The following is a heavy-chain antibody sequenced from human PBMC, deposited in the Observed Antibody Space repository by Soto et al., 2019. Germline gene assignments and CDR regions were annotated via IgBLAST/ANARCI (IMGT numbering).Heavy chain of an antibody. CDR3: AKDTYYFDSSGYYVFDS. V-gene: IGHV3-30*18. J-gene: IGHJ4*02. Sequence: QVPLVESGGGVVQPGRSLRLSCAGSGLTFSSYGIHWVRQAPGKGLEWVAVISYDGGNKHYADSVQGRFSISRDNSKNTLYLQMNSLRVEDTAVYYCAKDTYYFDSSGYYVFDSWGQGTLVTVSS. CDR1: GLTFSSYG. CDR2: ISYDGGNK. D-gene: IGHD3-22*01.